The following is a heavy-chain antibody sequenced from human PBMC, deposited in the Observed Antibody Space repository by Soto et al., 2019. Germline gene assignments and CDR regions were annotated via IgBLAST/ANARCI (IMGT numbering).Heavy chain of an antibody. V-gene: IGHV3-48*01. CDR3: ARDTPRSSGWDV. Sequence: EVQLVESGGGLVQPGGSLRLSCEASGFTLSSYSMNWARQAPGQGLEWVSYISSSSSTIYYADSVKGRFTISRDNAKNPLYLQLNSLSGEDTAVYYCARDTPRSSGWDVWGQGTTVTVSS. CDR2: ISSSSSTI. J-gene: IGHJ6*02. CDR1: GFTLSSYS.